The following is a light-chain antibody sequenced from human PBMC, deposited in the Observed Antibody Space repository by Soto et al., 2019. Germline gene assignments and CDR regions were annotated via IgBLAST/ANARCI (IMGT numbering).Light chain of an antibody. J-gene: IGKJ5*01. CDR2: GAA. Sequence: EIVMTQSPATLSVAPGERATLSCRASQSVSSNLAWYQQKPGQAPRLLIYGAATRATGIPARFSGSGSVTEFTLTISSLQSEDFAVYYCQQYNNWPPITFGQGTRLEIK. V-gene: IGKV3-15*01. CDR1: QSVSSN. CDR3: QQYNNWPPIT.